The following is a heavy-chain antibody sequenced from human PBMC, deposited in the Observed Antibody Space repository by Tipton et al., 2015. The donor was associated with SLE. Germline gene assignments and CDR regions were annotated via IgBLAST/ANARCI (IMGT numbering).Heavy chain of an antibody. CDR1: GASINGGGYY. D-gene: IGHD5-18*01. CDR2: IYYSGNT. CDR3: THSADYYYMDV. Sequence: TLSLTCTVSGASINGGGYYWSWIRQHPGKGLEWIGHIYYSGNTRYNSSLKSRLTISVDTSKNQFSLKLTSVTPADTAVYYCTHSADYYYMDVWGKGTTVTVSS. V-gene: IGHV4-31*03. J-gene: IGHJ6*03.